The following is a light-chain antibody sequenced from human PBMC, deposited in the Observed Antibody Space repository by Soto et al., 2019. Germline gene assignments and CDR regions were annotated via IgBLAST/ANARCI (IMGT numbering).Light chain of an antibody. V-gene: IGLV1-51*01. J-gene: IGLJ2*01. Sequence: QDVVTQPPSVSAAPGQKVTISCSGSSSNIGNNYVSWYQQLPGTAPKLLIYDNNKRPSGIPDRFSGSKSGTSATLGITGLQTGDEADYYCGTWDSSLSVVVFGGGTKLTVL. CDR3: GTWDSSLSVVV. CDR2: DNN. CDR1: SSNIGNNY.